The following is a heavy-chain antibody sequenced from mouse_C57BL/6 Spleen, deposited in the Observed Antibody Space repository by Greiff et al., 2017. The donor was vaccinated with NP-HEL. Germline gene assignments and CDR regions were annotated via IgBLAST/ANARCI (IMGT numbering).Heavy chain of an antibody. D-gene: IGHD2-2*01. CDR1: GYTFTSYW. CDR3: ARTGGTMVTTNGYFDG. CDR2: INPSSGYT. V-gene: IGHV1-7*01. Sequence: VQLQQSGAELAKPGASVKLSCKASGYTFTSYWMHWVQQRPGQGLEWIGYINPSSGYTKYNQKFKDKATFTADKSSSTAYMQLSSLTYEDSAVYYCARTGGTMVTTNGYFDGWGTGTTVTVSS. J-gene: IGHJ1*03.